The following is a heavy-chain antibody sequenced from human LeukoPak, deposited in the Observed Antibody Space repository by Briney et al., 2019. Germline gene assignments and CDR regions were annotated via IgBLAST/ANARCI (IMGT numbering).Heavy chain of an antibody. CDR2: MSDGGGST. CDR1: GFTFSKYL. Sequence: PGGSLRLSCTASGFTFSKYLMTWVRHAPGKGLEWGSGMSDGGGSTYCADSVKGRFTISRDNSKNTVYLQINSLRAEDTAVYYCAKGHSLGEFDYWGQGTLVTVSS. CDR3: AKGHSLGEFDY. V-gene: IGHV3-23*01. D-gene: IGHD6-13*01. J-gene: IGHJ4*02.